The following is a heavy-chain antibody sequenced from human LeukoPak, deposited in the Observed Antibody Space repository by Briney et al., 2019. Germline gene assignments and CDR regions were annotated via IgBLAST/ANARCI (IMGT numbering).Heavy chain of an antibody. CDR1: GYTFTSYG. Sequence: AASGKVSCKASGYTFTSYGISWVRQAPGQGLEWMGWISAYNGNTNYAQKLQGRVTMTTDTSTSTAYMELRSLRSDDTAVYYCARDGRVVPAAIPDIWGQGTMVTVSS. J-gene: IGHJ3*02. D-gene: IGHD2-2*01. CDR2: ISAYNGNT. V-gene: IGHV1-18*01. CDR3: ARDGRVVPAAIPDI.